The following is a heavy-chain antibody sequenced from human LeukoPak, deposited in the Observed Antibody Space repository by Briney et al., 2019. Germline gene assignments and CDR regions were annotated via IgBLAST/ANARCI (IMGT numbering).Heavy chain of an antibody. J-gene: IGHJ5*02. D-gene: IGHD2-2*03. CDR2: INPNSGGT. CDR3: ARVGYCSSTSCFDWFDP. Sequence: GASVKVSCKASGYTFTGYYMHWVRLAPGQGLEWIGWINPNSGGTNYAQKFQGRVTMTRDTSISTAYMELSRLRSDDTAVYYCARVGYCSSTSCFDWFDPWGQGTLVTVSS. CDR1: GYTFTGYY. V-gene: IGHV1-2*02.